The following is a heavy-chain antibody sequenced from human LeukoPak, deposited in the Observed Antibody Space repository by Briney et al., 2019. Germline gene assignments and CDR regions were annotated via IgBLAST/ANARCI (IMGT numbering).Heavy chain of an antibody. D-gene: IGHD4-17*01. CDR2: VSGSGDGT. CDR3: AKERLGGNYGDYAVDY. V-gene: IGHV3-23*01. Sequence: GGSLRLSCAASGFTFTSYAMGWVRQAPGKGLEWVSSVSGSGDGTYYADSVKGRFTISRDNSKKTLNLHMDSLRAEDTAVYYCAKERLGGNYGDYAVDYWGQGTMVTVSS. J-gene: IGHJ4*02. CDR1: GFTFTSYA.